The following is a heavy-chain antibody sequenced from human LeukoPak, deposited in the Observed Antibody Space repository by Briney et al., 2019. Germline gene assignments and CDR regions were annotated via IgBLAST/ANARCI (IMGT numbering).Heavy chain of an antibody. D-gene: IGHD1-26*01. CDR3: EGWERPFDY. CDR1: GFTVSTNY. Sequence: GGSLRLSCAASGFTVSTNYMSWARQAPGKGLEWVSVVYSDGKTCYADAVKGRFTISKDSSRNTLYLQMNSLRAEDTAVYYCEGWERPFDYWGQGTLVTVSS. J-gene: IGHJ4*02. CDR2: VYSDGKT. V-gene: IGHV3-53*01.